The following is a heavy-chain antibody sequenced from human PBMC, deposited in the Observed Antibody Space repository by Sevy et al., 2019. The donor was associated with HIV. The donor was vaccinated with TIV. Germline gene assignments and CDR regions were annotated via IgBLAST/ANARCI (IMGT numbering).Heavy chain of an antibody. Sequence: GGSLRLSCAASGFTFSSYGMRWVRQAPGKGLEWVAVIWYDGSNKYYADSVKGRFTISRDNSKNTLYLQMNSLRAEDTAVYYCARAACSGGSCYPLNAFDIWGQGTMVTVSS. CDR3: ARAACSGGSCYPLNAFDI. CDR2: IWYDGSNK. CDR1: GFTFSSYG. D-gene: IGHD2-15*01. V-gene: IGHV3-33*01. J-gene: IGHJ3*02.